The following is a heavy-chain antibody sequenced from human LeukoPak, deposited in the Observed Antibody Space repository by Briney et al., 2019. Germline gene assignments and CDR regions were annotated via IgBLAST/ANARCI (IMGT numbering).Heavy chain of an antibody. D-gene: IGHD1-1*01. CDR1: GFSVSGTH. Sequence: GGSLRLSCAVSGFSVSGTHMSWVRQAPGKGLEWVSAIYTGGTTYYADSVKGRFTVSRDNSKNTLYLHLDNLRAENTAVYYCARDTATTGGGLDSWGQGTLVTVSS. J-gene: IGHJ4*02. CDR2: IYTGGTT. CDR3: ARDTATTGGGLDS. V-gene: IGHV3-53*01.